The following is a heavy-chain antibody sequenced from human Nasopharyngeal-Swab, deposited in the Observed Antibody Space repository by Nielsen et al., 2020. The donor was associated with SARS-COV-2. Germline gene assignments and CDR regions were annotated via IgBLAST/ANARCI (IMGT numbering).Heavy chain of an antibody. Sequence: GESLKISCAASTFTFDDYALHWVRQAPGKGLEWLSLITKDAKTTQYADSVKGRFTISRDNSKKSLYLQMSGLRPEDTAFYFCAKGRSDSYYTYFDSWGQGTLVTVSS. V-gene: IGHV3-43*02. CDR3: AKGRSDSYYTYFDS. CDR1: TFTFDDYA. J-gene: IGHJ4*02. CDR2: ITKDAKTT. D-gene: IGHD2-21*02.